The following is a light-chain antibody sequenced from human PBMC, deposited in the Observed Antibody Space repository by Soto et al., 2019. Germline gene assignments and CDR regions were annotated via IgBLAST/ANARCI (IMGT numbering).Light chain of an antibody. CDR1: QSVSSTY. J-gene: IGKJ5*01. Sequence: EIVLTQSPGTLSLSPGERVTLSCRASQSVSSTYLAWYQQKPGQAPRLLIYGASSRATGIPDRFSGSGSGTDFTLTISRLEPEDFAVYYCQQHGISHITFGQGTRLEIK. V-gene: IGKV3-20*01. CDR2: GAS. CDR3: QQHGISHIT.